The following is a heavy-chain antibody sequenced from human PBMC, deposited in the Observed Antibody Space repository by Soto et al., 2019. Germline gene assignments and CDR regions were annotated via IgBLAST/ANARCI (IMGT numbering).Heavy chain of an antibody. J-gene: IGHJ4*02. V-gene: IGHV3-21*01. D-gene: IGHD6-19*01. CDR2: ISSGNTYI. Sequence: GSLRLSCAASGFTLSRYTMNWVRQAPGKGLEWVSSISSGNTYIYYADSVKGRFTISRDNAKNSLYLQLNSLRAEDTAVYSCARDSDWAYYFDYWGQGTLVTVSS. CDR1: GFTLSRYT. CDR3: ARDSDWAYYFDY.